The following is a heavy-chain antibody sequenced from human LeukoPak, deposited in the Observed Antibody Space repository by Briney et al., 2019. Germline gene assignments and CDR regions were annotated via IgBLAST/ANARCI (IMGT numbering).Heavy chain of an antibody. D-gene: IGHD3-9*01. CDR2: IYSGGDT. J-gene: IGHJ4*02. CDR1: SFPVTDNY. V-gene: IGHV3-53*01. CDR3: PRAILLTGSEYYFDS. Sequence: GGSLRLSCAASSFPVTDNYMGWVRQAPGKGLEWVSLIYSGGDTYYADSVQGRFTISRDTSKNTVYLHMNSLRPDDTATYYCPRAILLTGSEYYFDSWGQGTLVTVSS.